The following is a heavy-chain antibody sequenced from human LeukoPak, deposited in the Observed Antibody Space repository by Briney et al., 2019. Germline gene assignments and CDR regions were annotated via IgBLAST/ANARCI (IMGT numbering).Heavy chain of an antibody. J-gene: IGHJ3*02. CDR2: IYYSGST. CDR3: ARGQGSGAFDI. CDR1: GGYISSYY. V-gene: IGHV4-59*01. Sequence: PSETLSLTCTVSGGYISSYYWSWIRQPPGKGLEWIGYIYYSGSTNYNPSLKSRVTISVDTSKNQFSLKLSSVTAADTAVYYCARGQGSGAFDIWGQGTMVTVSS. D-gene: IGHD3-10*01.